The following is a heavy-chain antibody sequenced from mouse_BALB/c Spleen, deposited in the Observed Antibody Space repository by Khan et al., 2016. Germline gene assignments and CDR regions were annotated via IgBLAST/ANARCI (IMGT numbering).Heavy chain of an antibody. CDR2: INPDSSTI. D-gene: IGHD2-1*01. CDR1: GFDFSRYW. V-gene: IGHV4-1*02. CDR3: ARGRWYGAMDY. J-gene: IGHJ4*01. Sequence: EVELVESGGGLVQPGGSLKLSCAASGFDFSRYWMSWVRQAPGKGLEWIGEINPDSSTINYTPSLKDKFIISRDNAKNTLYLQLSKVRSEDTALYYGARGRWYGAMDYWGQGTSVTVSS.